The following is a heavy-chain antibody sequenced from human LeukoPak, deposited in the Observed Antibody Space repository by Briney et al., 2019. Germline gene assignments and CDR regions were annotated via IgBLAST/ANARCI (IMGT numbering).Heavy chain of an antibody. V-gene: IGHV3-53*01. CDR1: GLTFSRYW. CDR3: ARVWELSFDY. CDR2: SYNNNIS. D-gene: IGHD3-16*02. J-gene: IGHJ4*02. Sequence: GGSLRLSCAASGLTFSRYWMHWVRQAPGKGLEWVAVSYNNNISQYAESVKGRFTISRDNSKNTLDLQMNSLRAEDTALYYCARVWELSFDYWGQGTLVTVSS.